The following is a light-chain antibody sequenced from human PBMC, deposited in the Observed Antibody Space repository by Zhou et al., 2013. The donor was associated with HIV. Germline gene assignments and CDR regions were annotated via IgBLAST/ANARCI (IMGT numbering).Light chain of an antibody. CDR3: QQYDRSPIT. CDR1: QTVSRSY. CDR2: GAS. J-gene: IGKJ5*01. Sequence: EIVLTQSPGTLSLSPGERATLSCRVSQTVSRSYLAWYRQKPGQAPRLLISGASTRALGIPDRFSGSGSGTDFTLSISRLEPEDFAVYYCQQYDRSPITFGQGTRLE. V-gene: IGKV3-20*01.